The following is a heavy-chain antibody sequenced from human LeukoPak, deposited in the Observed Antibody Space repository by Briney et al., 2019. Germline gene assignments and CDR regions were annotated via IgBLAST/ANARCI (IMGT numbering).Heavy chain of an antibody. CDR2: INSDGSST. J-gene: IGHJ4*02. CDR1: GFTFSSYW. Sequence: PGGSLRLSCAASGFTFSSYWMHWARHAPGKGLVWVSRINSDGSSTSYADSVKGRFTISRDNAKNTLYLQMNSLRAEDTAVYYCARDYYASSGPYYFDYWGQGTLVTVSS. V-gene: IGHV3-74*01. CDR3: ARDYYASSGPYYFDY. D-gene: IGHD3-22*01.